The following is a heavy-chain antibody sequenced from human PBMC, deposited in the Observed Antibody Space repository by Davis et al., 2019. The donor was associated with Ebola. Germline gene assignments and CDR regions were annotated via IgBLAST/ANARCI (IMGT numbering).Heavy chain of an antibody. CDR3: TRGRGGSSWEVY. CDR2: ISDDGAKE. Sequence: GESLKISCAASGFLFSSYGMHWVRQAPGKGLEWVTSISDDGAKEYYADSLRGRFTISRDNSKDTLELQMNSLRAEDTAVYYCTRGRGGSSWEVYWGQGTLVTVSS. CDR1: GFLFSSYG. V-gene: IGHV3-30*03. J-gene: IGHJ4*02. D-gene: IGHD6-13*01.